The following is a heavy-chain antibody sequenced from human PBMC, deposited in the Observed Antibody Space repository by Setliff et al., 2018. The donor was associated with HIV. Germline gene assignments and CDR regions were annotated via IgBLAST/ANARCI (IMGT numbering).Heavy chain of an antibody. D-gene: IGHD1-26*01. V-gene: IGHV4-59*11. Sequence: TLSLTCTVSGDSINTHYWSWIRQPPGKGLEWIGCISHSGNTNFNPSLNSRVTISLDTSKNQFSLRLTSLTAADTAIYYCARSTVGAGASFPWGRGILVTV. CDR3: ARSTVGAGASFP. CDR2: ISHSGNT. J-gene: IGHJ5*02. CDR1: GDSINTHY.